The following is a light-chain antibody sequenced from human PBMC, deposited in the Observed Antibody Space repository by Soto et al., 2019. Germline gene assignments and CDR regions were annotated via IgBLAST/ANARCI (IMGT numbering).Light chain of an antibody. J-gene: IGKJ5*01. Sequence: MVFTQSPGTLSFSAGERATLSCRASQSVSSSYLAWYQQKPGQAPRLLIYGASSRATGIPDRISGSGSGTDFTLTISRLEPEDFAVYYCQQYGSSPPITFGQGTRLEIK. CDR1: QSVSSSY. CDR3: QQYGSSPPIT. CDR2: GAS. V-gene: IGKV3-20*01.